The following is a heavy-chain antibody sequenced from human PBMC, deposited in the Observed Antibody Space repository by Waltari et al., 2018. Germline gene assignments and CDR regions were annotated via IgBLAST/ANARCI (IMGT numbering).Heavy chain of an antibody. V-gene: IGHV4-38-2*01. D-gene: IGHD6-13*01. J-gene: IGHJ5*02. CDR1: GYSISSGYY. CDR2: IYHSGST. CDR3: ARSSLIAAAGTNWFDP. Sequence: QVQLQESGPGLVKPSETLSLTCAVSGYSISSGYYWGWIRQPPGKGLEWIGSIYHSGSTYYNPSLKSRVTISVDTSKNQFSLKLSSVTAADTAVYYCARSSLIAAAGTNWFDPWGQGTLVIVSS.